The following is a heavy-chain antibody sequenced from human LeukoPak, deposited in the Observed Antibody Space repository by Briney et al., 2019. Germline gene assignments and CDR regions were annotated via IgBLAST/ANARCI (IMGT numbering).Heavy chain of an antibody. CDR2: TYYRSKWSS. Sequence: PSQTLSLTCVISGDSVSNNIAAWNWIRQSPSRGLEWLGRTYYRSKWSSDYGPSVRGRINITPDPSKNQFSLHLYSVTPEDTATYYCAKNSPLINMIVILPPPDSWGQGSLVAVSS. D-gene: IGHD3-22*01. J-gene: IGHJ4*02. CDR1: GDSVSNNIAA. CDR3: AKNSPLINMIVILPPPDS. V-gene: IGHV6-1*01.